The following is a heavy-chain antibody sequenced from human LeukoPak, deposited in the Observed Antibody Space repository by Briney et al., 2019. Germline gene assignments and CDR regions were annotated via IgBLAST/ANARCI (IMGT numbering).Heavy chain of an antibody. D-gene: IGHD3-3*01. J-gene: IGHJ4*02. CDR3: ARGTYYDFWSGYYNRVYYFDY. CDR1: GGSFSGYY. CDR2: INHSGST. V-gene: IGHV4-34*01. Sequence: SETLSLTCAVYGGSFSGYYWSWIRQPPGKWLEWIGEINHSGSTNYNPSLKSRVTISVDTSKNQFSLKLSSVTAADTAVYYCARGTYYDFWSGYYNRVYYFDYWGQETLVTVSS.